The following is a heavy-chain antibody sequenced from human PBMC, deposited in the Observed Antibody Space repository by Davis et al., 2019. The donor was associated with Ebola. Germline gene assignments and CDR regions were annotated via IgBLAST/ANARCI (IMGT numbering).Heavy chain of an antibody. CDR3: TRSGGSGWYSAFDY. Sequence: PGGSLRLSCTASGFTFGDYAMSWVRQAPGKGLEWVGFIRSKAYGGTTEYAASVKGRFTISRDDSKSIAYLQMNSLKTEDTAVYYCTRSGGSGWYSAFDYWDQGTLVTVSS. J-gene: IGHJ4*02. CDR2: IRSKAYGGTT. V-gene: IGHV3-49*04. CDR1: GFTFGDYA. D-gene: IGHD6-19*01.